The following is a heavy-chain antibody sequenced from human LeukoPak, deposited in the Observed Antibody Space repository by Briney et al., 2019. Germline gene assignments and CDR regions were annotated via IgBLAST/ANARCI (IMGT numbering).Heavy chain of an antibody. CDR3: GTGSYYYYYMDV. CDR2: ISHDGSHE. J-gene: IGHJ6*03. D-gene: IGHD3-10*01. Sequence: PGGSLRLSCAASGFTFSNYGMHWVRQAPGKGLEWVAVISHDGSHEFYADSVKGRFTISRDSSKNTLYLQMNSLRAEDTAVYYCGTGSYYYYYMDVWGKGTTVTVSS. V-gene: IGHV3-30*03. CDR1: GFTFSNYG.